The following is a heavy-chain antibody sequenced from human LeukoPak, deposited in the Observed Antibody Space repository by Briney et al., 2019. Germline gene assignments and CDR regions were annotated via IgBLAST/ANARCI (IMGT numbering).Heavy chain of an antibody. CDR3: AKVGLGNTAIHI. V-gene: IGHV1-8*01. CDR1: GYTFPYYD. CDR2: MNFNSGST. Sequence: ASVKVSCKASGYTFPYYDINWVRQATGQGLEWMGWMNFNSGSTGYAQKFQGRVTMTRNTAISTVYMELSSLKSEDTAIYYCAKVGLGNTAIHIWGQGTMVTVSS. J-gene: IGHJ3*02. D-gene: IGHD3/OR15-3a*01.